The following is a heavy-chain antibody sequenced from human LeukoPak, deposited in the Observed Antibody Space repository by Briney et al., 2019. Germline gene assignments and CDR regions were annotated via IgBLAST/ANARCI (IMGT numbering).Heavy chain of an antibody. V-gene: IGHV4-59*01. CDR3: ARVDQLRSLDY. CDR2: IYYSGST. CDR1: GGSISSYY. Sequence: PSETLSLTCTVSGGSISSYYWSWIRQPPGKGLEWIGYIYYSGSTNYNPSLKSRVTISVDTSKNQFSLKLSSVTAADTAVYYCARVDQLRSLDYWGQGTLVTASS. J-gene: IGHJ4*02. D-gene: IGHD5-24*01.